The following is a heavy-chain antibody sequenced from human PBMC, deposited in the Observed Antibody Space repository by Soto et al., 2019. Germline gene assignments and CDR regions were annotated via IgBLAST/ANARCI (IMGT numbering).Heavy chain of an antibody. Sequence: GASVKVSCKASGYTFTSYGISWVRQAPGQGLEWMGWISAYNGNTNYAQKLQGRVTMTTDTSTSTAYMELRSLRSDDTAVYYCARDGGLLWFGDRPINNWFDPWGQGTLVTVS. CDR3: ARDGGLLWFGDRPINNWFDP. CDR1: GYTFTSYG. CDR2: ISAYNGNT. D-gene: IGHD3-10*01. V-gene: IGHV1-18*01. J-gene: IGHJ5*02.